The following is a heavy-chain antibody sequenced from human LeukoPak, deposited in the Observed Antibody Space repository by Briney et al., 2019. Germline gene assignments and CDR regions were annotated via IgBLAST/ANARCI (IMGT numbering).Heavy chain of an antibody. CDR1: GFTFRSYG. CDR3: ARCSTSCSYFDY. V-gene: IGHV3-30*19. J-gene: IGHJ4*02. CDR2: ISYDGSNK. D-gene: IGHD2-2*01. Sequence: QPGGSLRLSCAASGFTFRSYGMHWVRQAPGKGLEWVAVISYDGSNKYYADSVKGRFTISRDNSKNTLYLQMNSLRAEDTAVYYCARCSTSCSYFDYWGQGTLVTVSS.